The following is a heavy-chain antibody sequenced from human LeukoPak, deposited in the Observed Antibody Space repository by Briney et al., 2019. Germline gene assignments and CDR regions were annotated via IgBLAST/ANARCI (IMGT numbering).Heavy chain of an antibody. CDR2: IYYSGST. J-gene: IGHJ4*02. V-gene: IGHV4-39*07. CDR3: ARGHDYVWGSYRFDY. CDR1: GGSISSSSYY. D-gene: IGHD3-16*02. Sequence: SETLSVTCTVSGGSISSSSYYWGWIRQPPGKGLEWIGSIYYSGSTNYNPSLKSRVTISVDTSKNQFSLKLSSVTAADTAVYYCARGHDYVWGSYRFDYWGQGTLVTVSS.